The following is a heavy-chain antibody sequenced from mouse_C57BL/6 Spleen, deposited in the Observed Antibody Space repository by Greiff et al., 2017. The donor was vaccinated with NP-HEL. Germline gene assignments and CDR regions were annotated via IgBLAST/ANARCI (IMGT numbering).Heavy chain of an antibody. V-gene: IGHV1-12*01. J-gene: IGHJ3*01. D-gene: IGHD3-2*02. CDR1: GYTFTSYY. CDR3: AREVTAQAVYAY. CDR2: IYPGNGDT. Sequence: LQQSGAELVRPGASVKMSCKASGYTFTSYYMHWVKQTPRQGLEWIGAIYPGNGDTSYNQKFKGKATLTVDKSSSTAYMQLSSLTSEDSAVYFCAREVTAQAVYAYWGQGTLVTVSA.